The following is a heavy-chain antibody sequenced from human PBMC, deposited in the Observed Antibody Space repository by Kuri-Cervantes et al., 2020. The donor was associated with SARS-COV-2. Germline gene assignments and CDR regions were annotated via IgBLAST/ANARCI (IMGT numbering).Heavy chain of an antibody. CDR3: AKVGRGLGIAAAGTS. CDR2: ISGSGGST. V-gene: IGHV3-23*01. D-gene: IGHD6-13*01. J-gene: IGHJ5*02. Sequence: GESLKISCAASGFTFSSYAMSWVRQASGKGLEWVSAISGSGGSTYYADSVKGRFTISRDNSKNTLYPQMNSLRAEDTAVYYCAKVGRGLGIAAAGTSWGQGTLVTVSS. CDR1: GFTFSSYA.